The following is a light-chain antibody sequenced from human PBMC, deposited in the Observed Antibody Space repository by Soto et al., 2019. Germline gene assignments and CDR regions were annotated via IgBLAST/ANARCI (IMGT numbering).Light chain of an antibody. V-gene: IGLV2-14*01. CDR2: EVS. J-gene: IGLJ1*01. Sequence: QSVLTQPASVSGSPGQSITISRPGASSDVGGYNYVSWYQLHPGKAPKLMIYEVSNRPSGVSNRFSGSKSGNTASLTISGLQAEDEADYFCSSYTSDTTPYVFGSGTKVTVL. CDR3: SSYTSDTTPYV. CDR1: SSDVGGYNY.